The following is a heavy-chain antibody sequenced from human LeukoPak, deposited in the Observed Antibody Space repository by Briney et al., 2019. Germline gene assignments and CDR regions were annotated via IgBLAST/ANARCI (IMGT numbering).Heavy chain of an antibody. J-gene: IGHJ6*03. CDR1: GFSFGSFA. CDR3: ARGSGGYYYYMDV. CDR2: IIGSGGTT. D-gene: IGHD3-16*01. Sequence: GGSLRLSCAASGFSFGSFAMSWVRQAPGKGLEWVSGIIGSGGTTFYADSVKGRFTISRDNSKNTLYLQMNSLRAEDTAVYYCARGSGGYYYYMDVWGKGTTVTVSS. V-gene: IGHV3-23*01.